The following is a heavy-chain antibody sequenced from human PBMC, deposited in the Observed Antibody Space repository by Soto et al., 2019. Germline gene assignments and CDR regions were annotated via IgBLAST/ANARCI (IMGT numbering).Heavy chain of an antibody. V-gene: IGHV3-23*01. CDR2: ISGSGGST. CDR1: GFTFSSYA. Sequence: GGSLRLSCAASGFTFSSYAMSWVRQAPGKGLEWVSAISGSGGSTYYADSAKGRFTISRDNSKNTLYLQMNSLRAEDTAVYYCAKDVVTMIVVVISFDYWGQGTLVTVSS. J-gene: IGHJ4*02. D-gene: IGHD3-22*01. CDR3: AKDVVTMIVVVISFDY.